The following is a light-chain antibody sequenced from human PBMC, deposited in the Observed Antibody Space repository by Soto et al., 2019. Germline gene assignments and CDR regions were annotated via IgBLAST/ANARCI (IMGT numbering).Light chain of an antibody. Sequence: QSVGTQPPSASGSPGQSVAISCTGTSSDVGGYNYVSWYQQHPGKAPKLMIYEVNKRPSGVPDRFSGSKSGNTASLTVSGLQAEEEADYYCSSYAGSSNVFGTGTKVTVL. V-gene: IGLV2-8*01. CDR1: SSDVGGYNY. J-gene: IGLJ1*01. CDR2: EVN. CDR3: SSYAGSSNV.